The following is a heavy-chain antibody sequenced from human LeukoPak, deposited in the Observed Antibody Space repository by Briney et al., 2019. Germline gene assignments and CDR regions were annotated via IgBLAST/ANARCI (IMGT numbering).Heavy chain of an antibody. CDR1: GGSISSYY. CDR3: ARGMGVVVPDY. CDR2: IYYSGST. J-gene: IGHJ4*02. V-gene: IGHV4-59*01. D-gene: IGHD3-22*01. Sequence: SETLSLTCTVSGGSISSYYWSWIRQPPGKGLEWIGYIYYSGSTNYNPSLKSRVTISVDTSKNQFSLKLSSVTAADTAVYYCARGMGVVVPDYWGQGTLVTVSS.